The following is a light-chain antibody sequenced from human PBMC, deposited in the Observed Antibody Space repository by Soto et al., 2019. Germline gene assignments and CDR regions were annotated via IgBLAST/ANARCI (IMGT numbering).Light chain of an antibody. CDR2: SDN. Sequence: QLVLTQPPSASGTPGQRVTISCSGSASNIGSNTVNWYQQLPGTAPKMLIHSDNQRPSGVPDRFSGSKSGTSASLAISGLQSEDEAVYSCAAWDDSLNWVFGGGTKLTVL. CDR3: AAWDDSLNWV. V-gene: IGLV1-44*01. J-gene: IGLJ3*02. CDR1: ASNIGSNT.